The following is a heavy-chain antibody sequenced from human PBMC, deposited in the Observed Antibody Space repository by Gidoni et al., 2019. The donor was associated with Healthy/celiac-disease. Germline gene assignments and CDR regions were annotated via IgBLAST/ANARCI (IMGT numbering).Heavy chain of an antibody. CDR3: ARDRTVHPDYGDYQVDY. J-gene: IGHJ4*02. V-gene: IGHV3-21*01. Sequence: EVQLVESGGGLVKPGGSLRLSCAASGFTFSSYSMNWVRQAPGKGLEWVSSISSSSSYIYYADSVKGRFTISRDNAKNSLYLQMNSLRAEDTAVYYCARDRTVHPDYGDYQVDYWGQGTLVTVSS. CDR2: ISSSSSYI. D-gene: IGHD4-17*01. CDR1: GFTFSSYS.